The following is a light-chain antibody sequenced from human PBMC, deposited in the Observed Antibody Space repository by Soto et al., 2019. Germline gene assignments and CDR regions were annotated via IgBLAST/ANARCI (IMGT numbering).Light chain of an antibody. CDR1: QSVSSSY. CDR2: GAS. V-gene: IGKV3-20*01. CDR3: QQYGSSPLT. Sequence: EIVLTQSPGTLSLSPGERATLSCRASQSVSSSYLAWYQQKGGQAPRLLINGASSRAAGIPDRFSGSGSGTDFTLTISRLEPEDFAVYYCQQYGSSPLTSGGGTKVEIK. J-gene: IGKJ4*01.